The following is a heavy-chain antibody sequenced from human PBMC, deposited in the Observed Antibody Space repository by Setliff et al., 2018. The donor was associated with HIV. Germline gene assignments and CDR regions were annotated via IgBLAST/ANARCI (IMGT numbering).Heavy chain of an antibody. CDR2: ITGSSNTM. Sequence: GSLRLSCAASGFTFSSFSMHWVRQAPGKGLEWISYITGSSNTMDYADSVKGRFTISRDNAKNSLFLQMNSLRVDDTAVYYCARDLLGTYNGYPHYWGQGTLVTGSS. CDR3: ARDLLGTYNGYPHY. CDR1: GFTFSSFS. V-gene: IGHV3-48*04. D-gene: IGHD1-1*01. J-gene: IGHJ1*01.